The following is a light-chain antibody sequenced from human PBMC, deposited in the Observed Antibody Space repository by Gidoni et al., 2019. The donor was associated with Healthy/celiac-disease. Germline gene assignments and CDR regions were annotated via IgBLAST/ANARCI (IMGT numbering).Light chain of an antibody. Sequence: EIVMTQSPATLSVSPGERAPLSCRASQSVSSNLAWYQQKPGQAPRLLIYGASTRATGIPARFSGSGSGTELKFTISSLKSEDLAVYYCKQYKNWNPITFGQGTRLEIK. CDR2: GAS. V-gene: IGKV3-15*01. CDR3: KQYKNWNPIT. CDR1: QSVSSN. J-gene: IGKJ5*01.